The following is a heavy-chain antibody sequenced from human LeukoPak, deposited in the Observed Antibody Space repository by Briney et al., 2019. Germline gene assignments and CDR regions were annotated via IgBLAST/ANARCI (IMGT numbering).Heavy chain of an antibody. V-gene: IGHV3-48*01. CDR1: GFTFSSYS. CDR3: ARTDGFDI. J-gene: IGHJ3*02. CDR2: ISGGGDTI. Sequence: GGSLRLSCAASGFTFSSYSMNWVRQAPGEGLEWVSYISGGGDTIYYADSVKGRFTISRDSAKKSVYLQMNSLRVEDTAVYYCARTDGFDIWGRGTMVAVSS.